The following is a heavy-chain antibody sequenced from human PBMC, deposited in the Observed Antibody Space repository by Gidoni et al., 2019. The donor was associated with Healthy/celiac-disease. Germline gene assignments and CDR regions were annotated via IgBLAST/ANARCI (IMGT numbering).Heavy chain of an antibody. V-gene: IGHV3-21*01. J-gene: IGHJ3*02. CDR1: GFPFSSYS. D-gene: IGHD6-19*01. CDR2: MSSSSSYI. Sequence: EVQLVESGGGLVKPGGSLRLSCAASGFPFSSYSMNWARQAPGKGLEWVSSMSSSSSYIYYADSVKGRFTISRDNAKNSLYLQMNSLRAEDTAVYYCARDGLGYSSGWYDPTTRNEDDAFDIWGQGTMVTVSS. CDR3: ARDGLGYSSGWYDPTTRNEDDAFDI.